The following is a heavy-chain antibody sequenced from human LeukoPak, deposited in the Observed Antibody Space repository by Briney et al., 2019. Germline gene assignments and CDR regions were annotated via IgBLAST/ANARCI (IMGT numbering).Heavy chain of an antibody. Sequence: ASVKVSCKASGYTFTGYYMHWVRQAPGQGLEWMGWINPNSGGTNYAQKFQGWVTMTRDTSISTACMELSRLRSDDTAVYYCARAWYSSGWGYFDYWGQGTLVTVSS. CDR2: INPNSGGT. CDR3: ARAWYSSGWGYFDY. CDR1: GYTFTGYY. J-gene: IGHJ4*02. V-gene: IGHV1-2*04. D-gene: IGHD6-19*01.